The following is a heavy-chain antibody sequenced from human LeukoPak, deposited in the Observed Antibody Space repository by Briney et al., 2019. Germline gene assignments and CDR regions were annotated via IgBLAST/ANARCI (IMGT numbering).Heavy chain of an antibody. V-gene: IGHV3-23*01. J-gene: IGHJ4*02. CDR3: AKGRSGWYEGLDY. D-gene: IGHD6-19*01. CDR1: GFTFSTYA. Sequence: PGGSLRLSCTASGFTFSTYAMTWVRQAPGKGLEWVSVISSGGASTYYADSVKGRFTISRDNSKNSLFLQMNSLRADDTAIYYCAKGRSGWYEGLDYWGQGSLVTVSS. CDR2: ISSGGAST.